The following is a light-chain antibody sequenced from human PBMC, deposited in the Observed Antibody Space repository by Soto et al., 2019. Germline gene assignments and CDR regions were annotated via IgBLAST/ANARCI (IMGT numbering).Light chain of an antibody. J-gene: IGKJ4*01. CDR2: AAS. Sequence: DIQMTQSRSTLSASVGEKVTITCRASQSISSWLAWYQQKPGKAPKLLIYAASSLQSGVPSRFNGSGYGTDFNLTISSLQTEDFATYYCQQSYSTPLTFGGGTKVDIK. CDR1: QSISSW. CDR3: QQSYSTPLT. V-gene: IGKV1-39*01.